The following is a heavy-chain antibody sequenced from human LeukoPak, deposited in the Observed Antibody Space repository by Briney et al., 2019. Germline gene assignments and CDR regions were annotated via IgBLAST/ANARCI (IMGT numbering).Heavy chain of an antibody. Sequence: SETLSLTCAVYGGSFSGNYWIWIRQPPGKGLEWIGYMYYSGSTNYNPSLKSRVTISVDTSKNQFSLKLSSVTAADTAVYYCARDPIYGDLDAFDIWGQGTMVTVSS. J-gene: IGHJ3*02. D-gene: IGHD4-17*01. CDR1: GGSFSGNY. V-gene: IGHV4-59*01. CDR3: ARDPIYGDLDAFDI. CDR2: MYYSGST.